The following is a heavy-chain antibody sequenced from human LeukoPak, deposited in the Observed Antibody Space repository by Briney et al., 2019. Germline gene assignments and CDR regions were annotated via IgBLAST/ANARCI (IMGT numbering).Heavy chain of an antibody. CDR1: GFTFSSYE. D-gene: IGHD3-10*01. CDR2: ISGSGTNT. V-gene: IGHV3-23*01. J-gene: IGHJ5*02. CDR3: AKRRHYYGSGDYYRDP. Sequence: AGGSLRLSCAASGFTFSSYEMNWVRQAPGKGLEWVSSISGSGTNTYYADSVKGRFTISRDNSRNLLSLQMSSLRVEDTAVYYCAKRRHYYGSGDYYRDPWGQGTLVTVSS.